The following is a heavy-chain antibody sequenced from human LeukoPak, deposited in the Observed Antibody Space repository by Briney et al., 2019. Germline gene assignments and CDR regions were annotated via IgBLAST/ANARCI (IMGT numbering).Heavy chain of an antibody. J-gene: IGHJ5*02. Sequence: SETLSLTCTVSGGSISSGSYYWSWIRQPAGKGLEWIGRIYTSGSTNYNPSLKSRVTISVDTSKNLFSLKLSSVTAADTAVYYCARAGYYEGWFDPWGQGTLVTVSS. CDR1: GGSISSGSYY. CDR2: IYTSGST. D-gene: IGHD3-22*01. CDR3: ARAGYYEGWFDP. V-gene: IGHV4-61*02.